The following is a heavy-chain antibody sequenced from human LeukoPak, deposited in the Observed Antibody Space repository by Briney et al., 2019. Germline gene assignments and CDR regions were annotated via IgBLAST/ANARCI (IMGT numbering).Heavy chain of an antibody. J-gene: IGHJ5*02. V-gene: IGHV3-30*03. D-gene: IGHD2-15*01. CDR3: ARARGYRFDP. Sequence: PGRSLRLSCAASGFTFSSYGMHWVRQAPGKGLEWVAVISYDGSNKYYADSVKGRFTISRDNAKNSLYLQMNSLRAEDTAVYYCARARGYRFDPWGQGTLVTVSS. CDR1: GFTFSSYG. CDR2: ISYDGSNK.